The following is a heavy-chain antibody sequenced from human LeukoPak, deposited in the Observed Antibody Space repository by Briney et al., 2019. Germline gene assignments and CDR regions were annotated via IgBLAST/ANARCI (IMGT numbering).Heavy chain of an antibody. CDR3: ARAFPGAFDI. CDR2: IYYSGST. V-gene: IGHV4-59*01. CDR1: GGSFSGYY. J-gene: IGHJ3*02. Sequence: SETLSLTCAVYGGSFSGYYWSWIRQPPGKGLEWIGYIYYSGSTNYNPSLKSRVTISVDTSKNQFSLKLSSVTAVDTAVYYCARAFPGAFDIWGQGTMVTVSS.